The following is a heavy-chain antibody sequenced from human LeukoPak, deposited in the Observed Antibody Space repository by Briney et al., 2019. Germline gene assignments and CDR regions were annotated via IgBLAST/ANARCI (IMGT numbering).Heavy chain of an antibody. CDR2: IYYSGGT. CDR1: GGSISGSISSSTYY. J-gene: IGHJ4*02. V-gene: IGHV4-39*01. CDR3: VTSFGSAYYSDY. Sequence: SETLSLTCTVSGGSISGSISSSTYYWGWIRQPPGKGLEWIGNIYYSGGTYYNPPLKSRVTISVDTSKNQFSLKLNSVTAADTAVYYCVTSFGSAYYSDYWGQGILVTVSS. D-gene: IGHD3-3*01.